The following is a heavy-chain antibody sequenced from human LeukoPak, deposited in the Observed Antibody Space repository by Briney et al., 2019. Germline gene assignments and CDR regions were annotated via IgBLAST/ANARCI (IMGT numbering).Heavy chain of an antibody. V-gene: IGHV4-39*07. CDR1: SGSISSTSYY. D-gene: IGHD3-10*01. J-gene: IGHJ4*02. CDR3: AREMRSPRGGFDY. Sequence: NPSETLSLTCTVSSGSISSTSYYWGWIRQPPGMGLEWIGSMYYSGSTYYNPSLKSRVTISVDTSKSQFSLKLSSVTAEDTAVYYCAREMRSPRGGFDYWDQGTLVTVSS. CDR2: MYYSGST.